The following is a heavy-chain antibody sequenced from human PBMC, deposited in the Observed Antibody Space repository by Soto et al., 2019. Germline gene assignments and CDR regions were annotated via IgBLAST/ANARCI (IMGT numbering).Heavy chain of an antibody. CDR1: GGTFSSYA. D-gene: IGHD3-16*02. CDR2: IIPIFGTA. J-gene: IGHJ6*02. V-gene: IGHV1-69*13. CDR3: ARDDELSGAVHYYYYGMDV. Sequence: SVKFSCKASGGTFSSYAISWVRQAPGQGLEWMGGIIPIFGTANYAQKFQGRVTITADESTSTAYMELSSLRSEDTAVYYCARDDELSGAVHYYYYGMDVWGQGTTVTVSS.